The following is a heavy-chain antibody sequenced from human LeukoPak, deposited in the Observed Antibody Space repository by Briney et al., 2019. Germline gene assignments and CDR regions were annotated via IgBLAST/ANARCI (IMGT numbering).Heavy chain of an antibody. J-gene: IGHJ1*01. CDR1: GVTFSSYG. Sequence: GGSLRLSCVASGVTFSSYGMHWVRQAPGKGLEWVAFIRYDGSNEYYIDSVKGRFTLSRDNSKNTLYLQMNSLRAEDTAVYYCAKQYQLLGYFQHWGQGTLVTVSS. V-gene: IGHV3-30*02. CDR3: AKQYQLLGYFQH. CDR2: IRYDGSNE. D-gene: IGHD2-2*01.